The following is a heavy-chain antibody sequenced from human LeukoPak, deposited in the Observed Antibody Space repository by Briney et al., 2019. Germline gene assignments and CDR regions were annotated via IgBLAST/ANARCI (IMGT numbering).Heavy chain of an antibody. V-gene: IGHV3-53*01. CDR3: AKWGRGLSPHCMDV. J-gene: IGHJ6*03. CDR2: INTDGTT. Sequence: PGGSLRLSCAASGITVGANFMTWVRQAPGKGLEWVSIINTDGTTDYADSVKGRFSITRDIDKNTLHLQMNSLRAEDTAVYYCAKWGRGLSPHCMDVWGKGTTVTISS. D-gene: IGHD3-16*01. CDR1: GITVGANF.